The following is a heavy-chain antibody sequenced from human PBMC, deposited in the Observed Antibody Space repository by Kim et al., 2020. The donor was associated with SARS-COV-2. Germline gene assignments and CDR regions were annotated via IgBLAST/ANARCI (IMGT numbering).Heavy chain of an antibody. V-gene: IGHV4-38-2*02. Sequence: SETLSLTCTVSDYSITRGSYWGWIRQPPGKGLEWIGTISHSGSTYYNPSLKSRVTMSVDTSNKQFSLYMSSVTAADTAVFYCARFDPYWYFDFWGRGTLV. CDR2: ISHSGST. J-gene: IGHJ2*01. CDR1: DYSITRGSY. CDR3: ARFDPYWYFDF. D-gene: IGHD3-9*01.